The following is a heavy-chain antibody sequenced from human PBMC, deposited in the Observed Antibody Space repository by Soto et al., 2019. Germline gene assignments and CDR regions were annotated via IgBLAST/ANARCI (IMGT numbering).Heavy chain of an antibody. CDR1: GYTFISYG. D-gene: IGHD3-10*01. CDR2: ISGYTGDT. V-gene: IGHV1-18*01. J-gene: IGHJ4*02. CDR3: ARDGSGPGISRAFDY. Sequence: ASVKVSCKASGYTFISYGISWMRQAPGQGLEWMGWISGYTGDTNYAQKFQGRVTMTTDTSTTTAYMELRSLRSDDTAVYYCARDGSGPGISRAFDYWGQGTLVTVSS.